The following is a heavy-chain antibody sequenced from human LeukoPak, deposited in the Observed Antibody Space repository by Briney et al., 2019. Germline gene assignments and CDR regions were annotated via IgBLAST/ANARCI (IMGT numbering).Heavy chain of an antibody. J-gene: IGHJ4*02. D-gene: IGHD6-19*01. CDR2: IYHSGST. Sequence: SGTLSLTCAVSGGSINSNDWWSWVRQPPGKGLEWIGEIYHSGSTNYNPSLKSRVTISVDKSKNHFSLKLTSVTAADTAVYYCARGSIAVAGTNYWGQGTLVTVSS. V-gene: IGHV4-4*02. CDR1: GGSINSNDW. CDR3: ARGSIAVAGTNY.